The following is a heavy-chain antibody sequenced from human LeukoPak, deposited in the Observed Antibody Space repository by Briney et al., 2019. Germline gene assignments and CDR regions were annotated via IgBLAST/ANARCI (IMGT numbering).Heavy chain of an antibody. D-gene: IGHD3-10*01. CDR2: IYTSGST. Sequence: SETLSLTCTVSGGSISSYYWSWIRQPAGKGLEWTGRIYTSGSTNYNPSLKSRVTMSVDTSKNQFSLKLSSVTAADTAVYYCARDTYYYGSGSYLFDYWGQGTLVTVSS. V-gene: IGHV4-4*07. CDR3: ARDTYYYGSGSYLFDY. J-gene: IGHJ4*02. CDR1: GGSISSYY.